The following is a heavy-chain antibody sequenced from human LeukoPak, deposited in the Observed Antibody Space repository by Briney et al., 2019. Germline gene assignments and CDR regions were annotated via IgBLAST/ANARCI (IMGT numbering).Heavy chain of an antibody. CDR3: ARHARPEAARPVTSEDYYYYYMDV. D-gene: IGHD6-6*01. J-gene: IGHJ6*03. Sequence: SETLSLTCTVSGGSISSYYWGWIRQPPGKGLEWIGSIYYSGSTYYNPSLKSRVTISVDTSKNQFSLKLSSVTAADTAVYYCARHARPEAARPVTSEDYYYYYMDVWGKGTTVTVSS. CDR2: IYYSGST. V-gene: IGHV4-39*01. CDR1: GGSISSYY.